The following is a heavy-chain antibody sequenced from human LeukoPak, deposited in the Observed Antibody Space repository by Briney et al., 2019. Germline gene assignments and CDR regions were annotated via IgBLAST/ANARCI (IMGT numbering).Heavy chain of an antibody. CDR3: ARVQDWFDP. V-gene: IGHV4-39*07. CDR1: GGSISSSSYY. CDR2: IYYSGST. Sequence: PSETLSLTCVVSGGSISSSSYYWGWIRQPPGKGLEWIGSIYYSGSTYYNPSLKSRITISVDTSKNQFSLKLSSVTAADTAVYYCARVQDWFDPWGQGTLVTVSS. J-gene: IGHJ5*02.